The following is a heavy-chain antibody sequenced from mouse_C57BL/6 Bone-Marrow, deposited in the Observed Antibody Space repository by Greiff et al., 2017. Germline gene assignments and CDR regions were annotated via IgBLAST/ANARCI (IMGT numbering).Heavy chain of an antibody. D-gene: IGHD2-4*01. CDR3: ARQGGYDSLDY. CDR1: GFTFSDYG. Sequence: EVKLVESGGGLVQPGGSLKLSCAASGFTFSDYGMAWVRQAPRKGPEWVAFISNLAYSIYYADTVTGRFTIPRENAKNTLYLEMSSLRSEDTAMYYCARQGGYDSLDYWGQGTTLTVSS. J-gene: IGHJ2*01. V-gene: IGHV5-15*01. CDR2: ISNLAYSI.